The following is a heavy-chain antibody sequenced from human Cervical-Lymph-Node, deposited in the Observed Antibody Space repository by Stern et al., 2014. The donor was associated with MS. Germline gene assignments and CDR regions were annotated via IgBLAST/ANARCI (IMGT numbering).Heavy chain of an antibody. Sequence: EVQLVESGGGLVQPGGSLRLSCAASGFTFSSYDMHWVRQATGKGLEWVSAIGTAGDTYYPGSVKGRFTISRENAKNSLYLQSNSLRAGDTAVYYCARSMARTTVTTRVGTTLFDYWGQGTLVTVSS. V-gene: IGHV3-13*01. CDR2: IGTAGDT. CDR3: ARSMARTTVTTRVGTTLFDY. D-gene: IGHD4-17*01. J-gene: IGHJ4*02. CDR1: GFTFSSYD.